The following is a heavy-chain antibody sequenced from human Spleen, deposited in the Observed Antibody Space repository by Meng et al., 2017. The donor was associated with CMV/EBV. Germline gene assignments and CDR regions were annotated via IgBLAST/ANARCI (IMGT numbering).Heavy chain of an antibody. Sequence: TSYGITWVRQAPGQGLEWMGWISAYNHNTHYAQSLQDRVTMTTDTSTSTAYMELRSLRSDDTAVYYCARDLIVSYDFWSARPQPAGYWGRGTLVTVSS. V-gene: IGHV1-18*01. D-gene: IGHD3-3*01. J-gene: IGHJ4*02. CDR3: ARDLIVSYDFWSARPQPAGY. CDR1: TSYG. CDR2: ISAYNHNT.